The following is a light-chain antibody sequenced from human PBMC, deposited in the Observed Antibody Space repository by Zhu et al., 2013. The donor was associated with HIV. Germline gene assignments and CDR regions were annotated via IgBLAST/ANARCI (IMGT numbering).Light chain of an antibody. V-gene: IGLV2-14*03. CDR3: SSYTSSSTYV. CDR1: RTDIGDFNY. CDR2: QVT. Sequence: QSALPQPASVSGSPGQSITISCTGTRTDIGDFNYVSWYQQHPGKVPKLIIYQVTKRPSGVSDRFSGSKSGNTASLTISGLRAEDEADYYCSSYTSSSTYVFGTGTKVSVL. J-gene: IGLJ1*01.